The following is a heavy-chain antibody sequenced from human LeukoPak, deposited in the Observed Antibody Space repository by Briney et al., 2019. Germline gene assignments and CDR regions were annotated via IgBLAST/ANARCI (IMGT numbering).Heavy chain of an antibody. Sequence: SETLSLTRTVSGGSISSYYWSWIRQPPGKGLEWIGYIYYSGSTNYNPSLKSRVTISVDTSKNQFSLKLSSVTAADTAVYYCARVNGSGSMDVWGKGTTVTISS. CDR2: IYYSGST. J-gene: IGHJ6*04. V-gene: IGHV4-59*01. CDR3: ARVNGSGSMDV. D-gene: IGHD3-10*01. CDR1: GGSISSYY.